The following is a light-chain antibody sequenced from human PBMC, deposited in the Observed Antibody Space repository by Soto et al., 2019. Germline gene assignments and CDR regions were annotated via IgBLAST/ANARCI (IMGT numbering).Light chain of an antibody. J-gene: IGKJ1*01. CDR1: QSMRTY. CDR3: QQSYSTPWT. CDR2: AAS. V-gene: IGKV1-39*01. Sequence: DIQMTQSPASLSASVGDRVTIPCRASQSMRTYLNWYQQKPGKAPNLLIQAASSLQSGVPSRFSGSGSGTGFTLTISSLQPEDFATYYCQQSYSTPWTFGQGTKVDIK.